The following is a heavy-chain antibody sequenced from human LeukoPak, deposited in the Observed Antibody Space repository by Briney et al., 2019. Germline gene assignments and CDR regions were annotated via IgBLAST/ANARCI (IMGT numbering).Heavy chain of an antibody. CDR2: ISIYNDDT. CDR1: GYTFTSHG. J-gene: IGHJ4*02. CDR3: ARAVYDYNNSFDH. D-gene: IGHD5-24*01. Sequence: ASVKVSCKASGYTFTSHGISWVRQAPGQGLEWMGWISIYNDDTNYAQKFQGRVTMTTNTSTSTVYMELRSLRSDDTAVYYCARAVYDYNNSFDHWGQGTLVTVSS. V-gene: IGHV1-18*01.